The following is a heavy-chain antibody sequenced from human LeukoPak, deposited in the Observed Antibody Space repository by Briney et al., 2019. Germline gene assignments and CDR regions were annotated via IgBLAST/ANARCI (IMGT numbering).Heavy chain of an antibody. V-gene: IGHV3-30*18. D-gene: IGHD1-26*01. J-gene: IGHJ5*02. Sequence: PGRSLRLSCAASGFTFSSYGMHWVRQAPGKGLKWVAVISYDGSNKYYADSVKGRFTISRDNSKNTLYLQMNSLRAEDTAVYYCAEDYEPLVGVQRWGDWFDPWGQGTLVTVSA. CDR1: GFTFSSYG. CDR3: AEDYEPLVGVQRWGDWFDP. CDR2: ISYDGSNK.